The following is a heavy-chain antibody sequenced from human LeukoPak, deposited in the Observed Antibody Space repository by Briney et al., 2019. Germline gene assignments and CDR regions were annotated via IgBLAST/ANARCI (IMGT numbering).Heavy chain of an antibody. CDR3: ARDPPGDQLVTDAFDT. Sequence: PGGSLRLSCAASGFTFSSYWMSWVRQAPGKGLEWVANIKQDGSEKYYVDSVKGRFTISRDNAKNSLYLQMNSLRAEDTAVYYCARDPPGDQLVTDAFDTWGQGTMVTVSS. CDR2: IKQDGSEK. J-gene: IGHJ3*02. D-gene: IGHD6-13*01. CDR1: GFTFSSYW. V-gene: IGHV3-7*01.